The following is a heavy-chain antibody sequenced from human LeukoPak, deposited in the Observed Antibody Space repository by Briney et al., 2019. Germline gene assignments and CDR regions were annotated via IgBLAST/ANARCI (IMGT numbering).Heavy chain of an antibody. CDR2: ISSNGGST. CDR1: GFTFRSYG. Sequence: PGGSLRLSCAASGFTFRSYGMHWVRQAPGTGLEYVAAISSNGGSTDYANSVKGRFTISRDNSKNTLYLQMGSLRAEDMAVYYCARISSSYDYDYWGQGTLVTVSS. CDR3: ARISSSYDYDY. D-gene: IGHD6-6*01. J-gene: IGHJ4*02. V-gene: IGHV3-64*01.